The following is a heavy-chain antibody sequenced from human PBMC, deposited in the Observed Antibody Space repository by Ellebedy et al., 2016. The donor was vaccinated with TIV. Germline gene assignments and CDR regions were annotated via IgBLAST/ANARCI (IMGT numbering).Heavy chain of an antibody. Sequence: MPSETLSLTCIVSGDSISSTNYFWGWIRQPPGKGLEWIGRLNYGGESYFDPSLKSRVTMSLDTSKNQFSLKVKSVTAADTAIYYCASHRGFYSGWSFDYWGQGTLITVSS. CDR2: LNYGGES. CDR3: ASHRGFYSGWSFDY. CDR1: GDSISSTNYF. J-gene: IGHJ4*02. V-gene: IGHV4-39*07. D-gene: IGHD5-12*01.